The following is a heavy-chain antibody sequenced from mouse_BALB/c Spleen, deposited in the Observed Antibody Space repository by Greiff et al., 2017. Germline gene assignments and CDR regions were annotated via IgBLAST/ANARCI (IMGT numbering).Heavy chain of an antibody. CDR1: GFTFNTYA. CDR2: IRSKSNNYAT. V-gene: IGHV10-1*02. J-gene: IGHJ4*01. D-gene: IGHD1-1*02. CDR3: VRHKVGYAMDY. Sequence: EVMLVESGGGLVQPKGSLKLSCAASGFTFNTYAMNWVRQAPGKGLEWVARIRSKSNNYATYYADSVKDRFTISRDDSQSMLYLQMNNLKTEDTAMYYCVRHKVGYAMDYWGQGTSVTVSS.